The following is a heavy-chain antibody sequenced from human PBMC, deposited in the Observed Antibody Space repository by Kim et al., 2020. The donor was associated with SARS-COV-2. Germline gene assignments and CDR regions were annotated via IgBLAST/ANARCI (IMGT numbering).Heavy chain of an antibody. D-gene: IGHD1-1*01. CDR2: INVEGTNT. Sequence: WGSLRLSCAPSGFSFSNYWMHWVRLAPGEGLVWVSRINVEGTNTYYADSVRGRFTISRDNAKNTLFLQMNSLRDDDTGLYYCTRGWKEGFDFWGQGILVT. V-gene: IGHV3-74*01. J-gene: IGHJ4*02. CDR3: TRGWKEGFDF. CDR1: GFSFSNYW.